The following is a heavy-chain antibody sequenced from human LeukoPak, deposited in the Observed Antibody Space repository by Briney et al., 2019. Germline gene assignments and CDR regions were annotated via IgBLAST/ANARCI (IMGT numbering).Heavy chain of an antibody. CDR3: AKDLLRRPQIDY. J-gene: IGHJ4*02. Sequence: GGSLRLSCAASGFTFSTYGMHWVRQAPGQGLEWVAVISYDGSDKYYADSVKGRFTISRDNSKNTLYLQMNSLRAEDTAVYYCAKDLLRRPQIDYWGQGTLVTVSS. V-gene: IGHV3-30*18. CDR1: GFTFSTYG. CDR2: ISYDGSDK. D-gene: IGHD1-26*01.